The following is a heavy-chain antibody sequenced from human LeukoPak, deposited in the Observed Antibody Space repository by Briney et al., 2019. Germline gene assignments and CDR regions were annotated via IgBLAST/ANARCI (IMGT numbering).Heavy chain of an antibody. Sequence: SETLSLTCTVSGYSISSGYYWGWIRQPPGKGLEWIGSIYHSGSTYYNPSLKSRVTISVDTSKNQFSLKVNSVTAADAAVYYCARDNGNNWFDPWGQGTLVAVSS. CDR3: ARDNGNNWFDP. CDR2: IYHSGST. D-gene: IGHD3-16*02. V-gene: IGHV4-38-2*02. J-gene: IGHJ5*02. CDR1: GYSISSGYY.